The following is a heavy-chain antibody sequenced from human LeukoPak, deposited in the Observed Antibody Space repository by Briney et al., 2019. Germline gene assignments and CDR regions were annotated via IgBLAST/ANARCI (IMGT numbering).Heavy chain of an antibody. V-gene: IGHV1-46*01. J-gene: IGHJ6*02. CDR3: ARGGYSESFYNPRSYGMDV. Sequence: GASVKVSCKASGYTFTNYYLHWVRQAPGQGLAWMGIINPSGVTTRYVEKFQGRVTMTRDTSASTVYMELRSLRSEDTAVYYCARGGYSESFYNPRSYGMDVWGQGTTVIVSS. D-gene: IGHD3-10*01. CDR1: GYTFTNYY. CDR2: INPSGVTT.